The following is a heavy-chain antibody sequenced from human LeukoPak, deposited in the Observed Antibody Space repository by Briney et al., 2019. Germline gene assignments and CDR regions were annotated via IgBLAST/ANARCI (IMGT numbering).Heavy chain of an antibody. Sequence: GASVKVSCKASGYTFTSYGISWVRQASGQGLEWMGWISAYNGNTNYAQKLQGRVTMTTDTSTSTAYMELRSLRSDGTAVYYCARARGYDSSGYYEDYWGQGTLVTVSS. CDR3: ARARGYDSSGYYEDY. D-gene: IGHD3-22*01. J-gene: IGHJ4*02. CDR2: ISAYNGNT. CDR1: GYTFTSYG. V-gene: IGHV1-18*01.